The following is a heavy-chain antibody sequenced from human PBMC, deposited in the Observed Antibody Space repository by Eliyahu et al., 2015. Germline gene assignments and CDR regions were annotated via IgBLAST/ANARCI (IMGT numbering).Heavy chain of an antibody. CDR2: IXYRGNT. J-gene: IGHJ5*02. CDR1: GGSMNNHY. Sequence: GLVRPSETLSLTCTVSGGSMNNHYWNWXRQPAGKGLEWIGRIXYRGNTNYNPSLKSRVTMSVDTSKNRFSLTLTSVTAADTAVYYCARDSPFDPWGQGTPVTVSS. CDR3: ARDSPFDP. V-gene: IGHV4-4*07.